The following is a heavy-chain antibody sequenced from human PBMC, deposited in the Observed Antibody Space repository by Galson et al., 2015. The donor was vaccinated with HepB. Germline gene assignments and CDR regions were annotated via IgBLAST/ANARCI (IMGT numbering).Heavy chain of an antibody. CDR3: AKDLYGSGSPIDY. CDR2: ISYDAIDK. J-gene: IGHJ4*02. Sequence: SLRLSCAGSGITFGRYAMTWVRQAPGKGLEWVALISYDAIDKYYVDSVKGRFTISRDNLKNTLYLQMNSLRPEDTAVYYCAKDLYGSGSPIDYWGQGTLVTVSS. V-gene: IGHV3-30*04. D-gene: IGHD3-10*01. CDR1: GITFGRYA.